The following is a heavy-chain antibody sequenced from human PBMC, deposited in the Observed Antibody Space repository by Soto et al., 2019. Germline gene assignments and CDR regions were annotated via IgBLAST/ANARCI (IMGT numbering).Heavy chain of an antibody. J-gene: IGHJ5*02. Sequence: QVQLVQSGAEVKKPGSSVKVSCKASGGTFSNYAITWVRQAPGQGLEWLGRIIPIFGTRDYAQKFQGRVTITADDSTTSAYMELSSLRSDDTAVYYCAKDGDRESYFGNWFDPWGQAILDTVSS. V-gene: IGHV1-69*15. D-gene: IGHD1-26*01. CDR2: IIPIFGTR. CDR3: AKDGDRESYFGNWFDP. CDR1: GGTFSNYA.